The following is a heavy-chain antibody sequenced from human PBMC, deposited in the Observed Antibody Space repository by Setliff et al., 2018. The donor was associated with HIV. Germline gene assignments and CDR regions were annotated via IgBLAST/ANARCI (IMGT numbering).Heavy chain of an antibody. J-gene: IGHJ4*02. V-gene: IGHV3-21*03. D-gene: IGHD3-3*02. Sequence: GGSLRLSCAASGFTFSSYTINWFRQAPGKGLEWVSGISSSSTLEDYATPVKDRFTISRDDSKNTLYLQMDSLKTEDTGVYYCSGHFLGFWGQGTLVTVSS. CDR2: ISSSSTLE. CDR3: SGHFLGF. CDR1: GFTFSSYT.